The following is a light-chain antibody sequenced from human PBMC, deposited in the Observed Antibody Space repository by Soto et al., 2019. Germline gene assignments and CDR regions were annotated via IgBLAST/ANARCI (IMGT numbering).Light chain of an antibody. CDR2: AAS. CDR3: QQSSSIPYT. V-gene: IGKV1-39*01. J-gene: IGKJ2*01. Sequence: DIQMTQSPSSLSASVGDRVTITCRASQTISSYLNWYQQNPGKDPKLLIYAASNLQSGVPSRFSGSGSGTDFTLTISSLQPEDFATYYCQQSSSIPYTFGQGPKLEIK. CDR1: QTISSY.